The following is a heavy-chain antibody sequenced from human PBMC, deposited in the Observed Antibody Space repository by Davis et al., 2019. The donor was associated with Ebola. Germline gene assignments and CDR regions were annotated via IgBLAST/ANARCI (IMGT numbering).Heavy chain of an antibody. V-gene: IGHV3-21*01. CDR1: GFTFSSYS. CDR2: ISSSSSYI. J-gene: IGHJ3*02. D-gene: IGHD3-3*01. Sequence: GESLKISCAASGFTFSSYSMNWVRQAPGKGLEWVSSISSSSSYIYYADSVKGRFTISRDNSRDTLYLQMNNLRAEDTAVYYCAKARSGPNDAFDIWGQGTMVTVSS. CDR3: AKARSGPNDAFDI.